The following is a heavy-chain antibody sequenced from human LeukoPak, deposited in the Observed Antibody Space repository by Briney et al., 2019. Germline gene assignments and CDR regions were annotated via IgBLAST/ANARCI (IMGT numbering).Heavy chain of an antibody. CDR1: GDSISTYY. Sequence: ASETLSLTCTVSGDSISTYYWSWIRQPPGKGLEWIGYIYYRVTSDYNPSLKSRVTMSVDMSTRQISLKLSSVTAADTAVYCGARAVGGDGSGSLWGPGTLVTVSS. CDR3: ARAVGGDGSGSL. V-gene: IGHV4-59*01. CDR2: IYYRVTS. D-gene: IGHD3-10*01. J-gene: IGHJ4*02.